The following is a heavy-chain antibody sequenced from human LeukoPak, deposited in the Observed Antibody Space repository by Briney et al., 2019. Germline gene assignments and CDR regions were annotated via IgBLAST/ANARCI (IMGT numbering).Heavy chain of an antibody. CDR1: GYTFSNAW. Sequence: TGGSLRLSCVASGYTFSNAWMSWVRQAPRKGLEWVGRIKSKTDGGTTDYAAHVKARFTIPSDDSKNTLYLQMNSLKTEDTAVYYCTTGEYCSGGSCYYFDYWGQGTLVAVSS. J-gene: IGHJ4*02. V-gene: IGHV3-15*01. CDR3: TTGEYCSGGSCYYFDY. CDR2: IKSKTDGGTT. D-gene: IGHD2-15*01.